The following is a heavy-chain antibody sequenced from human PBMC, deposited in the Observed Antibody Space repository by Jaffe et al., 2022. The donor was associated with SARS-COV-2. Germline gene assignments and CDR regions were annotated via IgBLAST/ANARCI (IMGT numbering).Heavy chain of an antibody. CDR3: AKDCFTYSSGGVD. CDR2: ISYDGSNK. D-gene: IGHD6-19*01. Sequence: QVQLVESGGGVVQPGRSLRLSCAASGFTFSSYGMHWVRQAPGKGLEWVAVISYDGSNKYYADSVKGRFTISRDNSKNTLYLQMNSLRAEDTAVYYCAKDCFTYSSGGVDWGQGTLVTVSS. J-gene: IGHJ4*02. CDR1: GFTFSSYG. V-gene: IGHV3-30*18.